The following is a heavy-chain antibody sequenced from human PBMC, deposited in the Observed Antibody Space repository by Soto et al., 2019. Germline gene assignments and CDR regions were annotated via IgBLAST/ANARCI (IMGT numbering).Heavy chain of an antibody. Sequence: GGSLRLSCAASGFTFSSYGMHWVRQAPGKGLEWVAVISYDGSNKYYAESVKGRFTISRDNSKNTLYLQMNSLRAEDTAVYYCAKDSAAAGIAVAGTPSSFDYWGQGTLVTVSS. D-gene: IGHD6-19*01. CDR1: GFTFSSYG. J-gene: IGHJ4*02. CDR2: ISYDGSNK. V-gene: IGHV3-30*18. CDR3: AKDSAAAGIAVAGTPSSFDY.